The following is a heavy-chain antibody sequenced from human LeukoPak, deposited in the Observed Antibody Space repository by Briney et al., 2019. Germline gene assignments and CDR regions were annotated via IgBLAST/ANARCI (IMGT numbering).Heavy chain of an antibody. Sequence: PSETLSLTCTVSGGSISSGGYYWSWIRQHPGKGLEWIGYIYYSGSTYYNPSLKSRVTISVDTSKNPFSPKLSSVTAADTAVYYCASWYDTLDGRFDPWGQGTLVTVSS. V-gene: IGHV4-31*03. CDR3: ASWYDTLDGRFDP. D-gene: IGHD3-9*01. CDR1: GGSISSGGYY. J-gene: IGHJ5*02. CDR2: IYYSGST.